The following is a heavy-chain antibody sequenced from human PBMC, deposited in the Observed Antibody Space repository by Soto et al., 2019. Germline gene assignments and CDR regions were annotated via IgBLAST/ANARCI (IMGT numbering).Heavy chain of an antibody. D-gene: IGHD6-6*01. CDR2: ISGGADST. J-gene: IGHJ4*02. V-gene: IGHV3-23*01. Sequence: GGSLRLSCAASGFTFGDYAMTWVRQAPGKGLEWVSTISGGADSTYYAESVKGRFTISRDNSKNTLYLQMNSLRAEDTAVYYCAKVGSSSSGRSWYFDYWGQGTLVTV. CDR3: AKVGSSSSGRSWYFDY. CDR1: GFTFGDYA.